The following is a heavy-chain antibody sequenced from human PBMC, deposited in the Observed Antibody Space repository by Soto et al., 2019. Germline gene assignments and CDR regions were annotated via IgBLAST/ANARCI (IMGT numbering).Heavy chain of an antibody. V-gene: IGHV3-23*01. Sequence: GGSLRLSCAASGFTFSSYAMSWVRQAPGKGLEWVSAISGSGGSTYYADSVKGRFTISRDNSKNTLYLQMNSLRAEDTAVYYCAKDHGYDSSGYRGPYYFDYWGQGTLVTVSS. D-gene: IGHD3-22*01. CDR1: GFTFSSYA. CDR2: ISGSGGST. J-gene: IGHJ4*02. CDR3: AKDHGYDSSGYRGPYYFDY.